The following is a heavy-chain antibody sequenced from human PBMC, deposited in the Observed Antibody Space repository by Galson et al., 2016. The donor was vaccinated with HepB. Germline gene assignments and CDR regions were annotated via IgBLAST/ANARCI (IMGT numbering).Heavy chain of an antibody. CDR1: GFTFDDYA. Sequence: SLRLSCAASGFTFDDYAMHWVRQAPGKGLEWISGISWNSGTIIYADSVKGRFTISRDDAKNSLYLQMNILRDEDTAVYYCARLSTYRYPSVDHWGQGTLVTVSS. CDR3: ARLSTYRYPSVDH. D-gene: IGHD1-26*01. J-gene: IGHJ4*02. CDR2: ISWNSGTI. V-gene: IGHV3-9*01.